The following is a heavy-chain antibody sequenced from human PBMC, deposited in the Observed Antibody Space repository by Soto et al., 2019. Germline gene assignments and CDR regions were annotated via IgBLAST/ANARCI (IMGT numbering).Heavy chain of an antibody. D-gene: IGHD3-10*02. V-gene: IGHV3-74*01. Sequence: GGSLRLSCAASGFTFRSYWMHWVRQAPGKGLVWVSHITGDGSSTSYADSVKGRFTLSRDKARNTGFLQMNSLRAEDTAVYYCARDRLYSSMGYYYMDVWGKGTTVTVSS. CDR3: ARDRLYSSMGYYYMDV. CDR1: GFTFRSYW. CDR2: ITGDGSST. J-gene: IGHJ6*03.